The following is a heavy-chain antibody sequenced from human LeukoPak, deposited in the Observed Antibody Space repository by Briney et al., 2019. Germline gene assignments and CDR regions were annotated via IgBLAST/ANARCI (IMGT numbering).Heavy chain of an antibody. Sequence: SETLSLTCAVYGGSFSGYYWSWIRQPPGKGLEWIGEINHSGSTNYNQSLKSRVTISVDTSKNQFSLKLSSVTAADTAVYYCARHYDPWGQGTLVTVSS. CDR1: GGSFSGYY. CDR2: INHSGST. J-gene: IGHJ5*02. CDR3: ARHYDP. V-gene: IGHV4-34*01.